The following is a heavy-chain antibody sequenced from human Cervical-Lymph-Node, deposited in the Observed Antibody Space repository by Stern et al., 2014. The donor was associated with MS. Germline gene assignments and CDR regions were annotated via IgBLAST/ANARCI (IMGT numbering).Heavy chain of an antibody. CDR3: ARHSLGGCYYDMDV. CDR2: IDPGDSDN. J-gene: IGHJ6*02. Sequence: EVQLVESGAEVKKPGESLRISCKGSGYTFTSYWIGWVRQMPGKGLEWMGIIDPGDSDNRYSPSFLSQVTIFADQAISTACLQWSSLKASDTAMYYCARHSLGGCYYDMDVWGQGTTVTVSS. V-gene: IGHV5-51*01. CDR1: GYTFTSYW. D-gene: IGHD6-19*01.